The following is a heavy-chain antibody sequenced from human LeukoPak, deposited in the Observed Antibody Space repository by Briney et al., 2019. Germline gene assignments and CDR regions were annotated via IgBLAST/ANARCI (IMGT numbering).Heavy chain of an antibody. Sequence: GGSLRLSCAASGITFSSYAMHWVRRAPGKGLEWVAVISYDGSNKYYADSVKGRFTISRDNSNNTLYLQMNSLRAEDTAVYYCARVMGRYCSSTSCYVDYWGQGTLVTVSS. CDR1: GITFSSYA. CDR3: ARVMGRYCSSTSCYVDY. J-gene: IGHJ4*02. D-gene: IGHD2-2*01. V-gene: IGHV3-30*04. CDR2: ISYDGSNK.